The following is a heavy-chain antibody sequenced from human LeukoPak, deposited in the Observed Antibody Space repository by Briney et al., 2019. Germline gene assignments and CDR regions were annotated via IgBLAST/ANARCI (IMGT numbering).Heavy chain of an antibody. CDR3: AKVRLLGALDDAFDV. CDR2: IRHDGSHH. V-gene: IGHV3-30*02. Sequence: GGSLRLSCAASGFTFSSYGMHWVRQAPGKGLEWVAFIRHDGSHHYHGDSVEGRFTISRDNSKNTLYLEMTSLRPEDTAVYYCAKVRLLGALDDAFDVWGQGTMVTV. D-gene: IGHD3-16*01. CDR1: GFTFSSYG. J-gene: IGHJ3*01.